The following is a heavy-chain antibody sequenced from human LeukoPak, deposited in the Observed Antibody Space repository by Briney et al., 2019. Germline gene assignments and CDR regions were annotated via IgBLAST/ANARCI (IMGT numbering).Heavy chain of an antibody. J-gene: IGHJ2*01. D-gene: IGHD6-13*01. CDR2: IIPIFGTA. CDR1: GGTFSSYA. V-gene: IGHV1-69*05. Sequence: ASVKVSCKASGGTFSSYAISWVRQAPGQGLEWMGRIIPIFGTANYAQKFQGRVRITTDESTSTAYMELSSLRSEDTAVYYCAREVFIAAADYWYFDLWGRGTLVTVSS. CDR3: AREVFIAAADYWYFDL.